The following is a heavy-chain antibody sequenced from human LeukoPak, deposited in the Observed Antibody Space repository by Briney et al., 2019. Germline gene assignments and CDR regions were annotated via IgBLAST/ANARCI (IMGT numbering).Heavy chain of an antibody. Sequence: GGSLRLSCAASGFTFSSYYLSWVRQAPGKGLEWVSAISGSGGTTYCADSVKGRFTISRDNTKNTLFLDMNSLRVDDTAIYYCAKAFGIIGVAGVAFDYWGQGTVVTVSS. D-gene: IGHD6-19*01. CDR3: AKAFGIIGVAGVAFDY. CDR1: GFTFSSYY. V-gene: IGHV3-23*01. CDR2: ISGSGGTT. J-gene: IGHJ4*02.